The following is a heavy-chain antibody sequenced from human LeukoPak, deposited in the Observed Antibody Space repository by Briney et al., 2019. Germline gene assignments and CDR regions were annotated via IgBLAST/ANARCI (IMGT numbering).Heavy chain of an antibody. CDR2: IVLGSGNT. V-gene: IGHV1-58*02. CDR3: AADRFDFWNGYYKGFDP. J-gene: IGHJ5*02. D-gene: IGHD3/OR15-3a*01. CDR1: GYTFTGYY. Sequence: SVKVSCKASGYTFTGYYMHWVRQAPGQGLEWIGWIVLGSGNTKYAQKFQERVIITRDMSTSTAYMELSSLRSEDTAVYYCAADRFDFWNGYYKGFDPWGQGTLVTVSS.